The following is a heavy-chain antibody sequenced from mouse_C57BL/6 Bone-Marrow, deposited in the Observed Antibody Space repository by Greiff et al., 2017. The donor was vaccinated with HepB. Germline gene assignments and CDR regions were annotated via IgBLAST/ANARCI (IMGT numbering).Heavy chain of an antibody. D-gene: IGHD4-1*01. Sequence: EVKLQESGGDLVKPGGSLKLSCAASGFTFSSYGMSWVRQTPDKRLEWVATISSGGSYTYYPDSGKGRFTISRDNAKNTLYLQMSSLKSEDTAMYYCARHRTGSFDYWGQGTTLTVSS. CDR2: ISSGGSYT. CDR1: GFTFSSYG. CDR3: ARHRTGSFDY. J-gene: IGHJ2*01. V-gene: IGHV5-6*01.